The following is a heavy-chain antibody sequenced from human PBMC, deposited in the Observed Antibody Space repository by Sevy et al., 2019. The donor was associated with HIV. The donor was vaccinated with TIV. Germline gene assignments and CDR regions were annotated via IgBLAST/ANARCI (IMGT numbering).Heavy chain of an antibody. D-gene: IGHD3-3*01. J-gene: IGHJ4*02. CDR2: IYLNGGDT. CDR3: ARGKREEWLLYLDN. Sequence: ASVKVSCKTSGYTFAAYYIHWVRQAPGQGLEWLGWIYLNGGDTTYAQKFQGRVTVTMSTSINTVYMELTRLRSDDTAVYYCARGKREEWLLYLDNWGPGTLVTVSS. V-gene: IGHV1-2*02. CDR1: GYTFAAYY.